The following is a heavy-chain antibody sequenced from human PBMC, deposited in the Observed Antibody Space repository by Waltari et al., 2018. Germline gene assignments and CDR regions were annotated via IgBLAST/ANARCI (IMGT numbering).Heavy chain of an antibody. CDR1: GYTLAELS. CDR2: FDREDGQI. Sequence: QVQLAQSGAELKKPGASVKVSCKVSGYTLAELSMHWVRQAPGKGLEWMGGFDREDGQIIYAQKFQGRITMTEDTSTDTAYLELSSLRSEDTAVYYCVSDRGGYYSMAVWGKGTTVTVSS. CDR3: VSDRGGYYSMAV. J-gene: IGHJ6*03. V-gene: IGHV1-24*01. D-gene: IGHD3-10*01.